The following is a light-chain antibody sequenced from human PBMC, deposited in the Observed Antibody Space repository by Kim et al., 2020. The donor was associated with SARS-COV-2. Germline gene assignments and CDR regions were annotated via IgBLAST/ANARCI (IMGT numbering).Light chain of an antibody. Sequence: APTTCTGTINLLANQASASLQPHQRHPPNLLFYTDNLRPSGISARFSASRSGSTASLAIPGLQPEDDADYYCSAWDSSLSAWVFGGGTQLTVL. J-gene: IGLJ3*02. CDR2: TDN. CDR1: INLLANQA. V-gene: IGLV10-54*01. CDR3: SAWDSSLSAWV.